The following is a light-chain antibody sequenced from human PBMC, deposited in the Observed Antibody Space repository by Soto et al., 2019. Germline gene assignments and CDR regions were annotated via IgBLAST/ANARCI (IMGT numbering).Light chain of an antibody. CDR1: QSVSSY. V-gene: IGKV3-20*01. Sequence: EIVLPQSPGTLSLSPGERATLSCRASQSVSSYFAWYQQKPGQAPRLLIYGASSRATGIPDRFSGSGSGTDFTLTISRPEPEAFVVYDCQQYGSSSRTCGQATKVEIK. J-gene: IGKJ1*01. CDR2: GAS. CDR3: QQYGSSSRT.